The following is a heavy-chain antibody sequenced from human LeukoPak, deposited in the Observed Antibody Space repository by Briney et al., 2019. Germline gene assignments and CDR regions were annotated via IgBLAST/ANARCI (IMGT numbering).Heavy chain of an antibody. J-gene: IGHJ6*03. CDR1: GSTFTGYY. CDR2: INPNSGGT. Sequence: ASVKLSCKASGSTFTGYYMHWVRQAPGQGLEWMGWINPNSGGTNYAQKFQGRVTMTRDTSISTAYMELSRLRSDDTAVYYCARDQHAKWELLPDYYYYYLDVWGKGTTVTVSS. D-gene: IGHD1-26*01. CDR3: ARDQHAKWELLPDYYYYYLDV. V-gene: IGHV1-2*02.